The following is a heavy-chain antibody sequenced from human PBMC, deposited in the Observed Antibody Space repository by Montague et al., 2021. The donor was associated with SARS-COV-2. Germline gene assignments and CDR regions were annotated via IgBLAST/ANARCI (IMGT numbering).Heavy chain of an antibody. J-gene: IGHJ6*02. CDR2: IYTSGSS. Sequence: TLSLTCTVSGGSVGSGSYYWSWIRQPAGKGLEWIGRIYTSGSSNYNPSLKSRVTISVDTSKNQFSLKVSSVTAADTAVYYCARERSADYYDGSGYHSYKYGMDVWGQGATVTVSS. CDR1: GGSVGSGSYY. CDR3: ARERSADYYDGSGYHSYKYGMDV. V-gene: IGHV4-61*02. D-gene: IGHD3-22*01.